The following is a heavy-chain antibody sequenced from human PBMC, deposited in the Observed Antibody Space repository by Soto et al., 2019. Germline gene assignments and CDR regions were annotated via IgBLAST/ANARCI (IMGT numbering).Heavy chain of an antibody. D-gene: IGHD1-26*01. Sequence: QVQLVESGGGVVQPGRSLRLSCAASGFTFSSYGMHWVRQAPGKGLEWVAVISYDGSNKYYADSVKGRFTISRDNSKNTLYLQMNSLRAEDTAVYYCAKLGAPDAFDIWGQGTMVTVSS. CDR3: AKLGAPDAFDI. CDR1: GFTFSSYG. CDR2: ISYDGSNK. V-gene: IGHV3-30*18. J-gene: IGHJ3*02.